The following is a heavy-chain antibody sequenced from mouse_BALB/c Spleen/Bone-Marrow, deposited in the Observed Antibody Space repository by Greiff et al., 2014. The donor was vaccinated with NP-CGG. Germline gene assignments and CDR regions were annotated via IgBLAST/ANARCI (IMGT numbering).Heavy chain of an antibody. V-gene: IGHV1-87*01. CDR2: IYPGDVDT. J-gene: IGHJ4*01. CDR1: GYTFTNYW. CDR3: ARSKYPYGMDY. Sequence: VKLQESGAELARPGTSVKLSCKTSGYTFTNYWMQWIKQRPGQGLEWIGTIYPGDVDTRYTQKFKGKATLTEDKSSSTAYMQLSSLEAEDSEVCYCARSKYPYGMDYWGQGTSVTVSA. D-gene: IGHD2-5*01.